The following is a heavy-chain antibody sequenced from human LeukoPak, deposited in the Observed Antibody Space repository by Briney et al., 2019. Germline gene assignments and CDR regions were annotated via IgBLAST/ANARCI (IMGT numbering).Heavy chain of an antibody. CDR1: GGSISSSTYY. V-gene: IGHV4-39*01. Sequence: PSETLSLTCTVSGGSISSSTYYWGWIRRPPGKGLEWIGSIYYSGSTYYNPSLKSRVTISVDTSKNQFSLKLSSVTAADTAVYYCADSPPENSSGWLNWGQGTLVTVSS. CDR2: IYYSGST. D-gene: IGHD6-19*01. CDR3: ADSPPENSSGWLN. J-gene: IGHJ4*02.